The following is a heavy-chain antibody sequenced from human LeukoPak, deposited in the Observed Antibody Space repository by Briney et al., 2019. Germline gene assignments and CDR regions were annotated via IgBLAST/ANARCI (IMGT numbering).Heavy chain of an antibody. CDR2: INAGNGNT. J-gene: IGHJ6*02. Sequence: ASVKVSCKASGYTFTSYAMHWVRQAPGQRLEWMGWINAGNGNTKYSQKFQGRVTITRDTSASTAYMELSSLRSEDTAVYYCARTRACSSTSCYFSYYYYGMDVWGQGTTATVSS. CDR1: GYTFTSYA. D-gene: IGHD2-2*01. V-gene: IGHV1-3*01. CDR3: ARTRACSSTSCYFSYYYYGMDV.